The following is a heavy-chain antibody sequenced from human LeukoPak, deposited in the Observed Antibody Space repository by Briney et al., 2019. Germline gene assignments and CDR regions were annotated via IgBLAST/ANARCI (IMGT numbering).Heavy chain of an antibody. D-gene: IGHD3-22*01. CDR1: GGSISSGTYY. V-gene: IGHV4-61*02. Sequence: PSETLSLTCTVSGGSISSGTYYWNWIRQPAGKGLEWIGRIYTSGSTNYNPSLKSRVTMSVDTSKNQFSLKLSSVTAADTAVYYCARDRYYYDSSGYLFDYWGQGTLVTVSS. CDR2: IYTSGST. CDR3: ARDRYYYDSSGYLFDY. J-gene: IGHJ4*02.